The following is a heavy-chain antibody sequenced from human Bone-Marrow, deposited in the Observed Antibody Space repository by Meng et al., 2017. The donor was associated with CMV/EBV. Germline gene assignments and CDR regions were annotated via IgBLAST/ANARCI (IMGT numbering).Heavy chain of an antibody. D-gene: IGHD2-2*01. J-gene: IGHJ6*01. CDR1: GFTFSSYS. CDR3: ARDGIVVVPAAPMDYYYYGMAV. V-gene: IGHV3-48*04. CDR2: ISSSSSTI. Sequence: GGSLRLSCAASGFTFSSYSMNWVRQAPGKGLEWVSYISSSSSTIYYADSVKGRFTISRDNAKNSLYLQMNSLRAEDTAVYYCARDGIVVVPAAPMDYYYYGMAVWGQGNTVNGAS.